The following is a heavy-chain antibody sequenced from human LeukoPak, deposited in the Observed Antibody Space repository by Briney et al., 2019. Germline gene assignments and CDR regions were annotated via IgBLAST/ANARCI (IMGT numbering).Heavy chain of an antibody. Sequence: SQTLSLTCAISGDSVSSNSAAWNWIRQSPSRGLEWLGRTYYRSKWYNDYAVSVKSRITINPDTSKNQFSLQLNSVTPEDTAVYYCARGETGTRGYDYYGMDVWGQGTTVTVSS. D-gene: IGHD1-7*01. V-gene: IGHV6-1*01. CDR3: ARGETGTRGYDYYGMDV. J-gene: IGHJ6*02. CDR2: TYYRSKWYN. CDR1: GDSVSSNSAA.